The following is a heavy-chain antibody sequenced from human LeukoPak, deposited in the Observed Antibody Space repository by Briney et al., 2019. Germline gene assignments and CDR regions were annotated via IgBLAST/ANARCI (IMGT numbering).Heavy chain of an antibody. CDR2: ISAYNGNT. V-gene: IGHV1-18*01. J-gene: IGHJ2*01. D-gene: IGHD3-22*01. Sequence: ASVKVSCKASGYTFTSYGISWVRQAPGQGLEWMGWISAYNGNTNYAQKLQGRVTMTTDTSTSTAYMELRSLRSDDTAVYYCARDYYYDSSGYYYGNWYFDLWGRGTLVTVSA. CDR1: GYTFTSYG. CDR3: ARDYYYDSSGYYYGNWYFDL.